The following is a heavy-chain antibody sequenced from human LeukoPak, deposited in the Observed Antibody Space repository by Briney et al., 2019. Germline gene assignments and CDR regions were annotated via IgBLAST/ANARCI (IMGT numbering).Heavy chain of an antibody. CDR2: ISGGGVTT. Sequence: GGSLRLSCVASGFTFSSYAMSWVRQAPGKGLEWVSAISGGGVTTHYAGSVKGRFSISRDNSENTLYLQMNSLRAEDTALYYCAKKVVVGATSPYSDFQDWGQGTLVTVSS. D-gene: IGHD1-26*01. CDR3: AKKVVVGATSPYSDFQD. J-gene: IGHJ1*01. CDR1: GFTFSSYA. V-gene: IGHV3-23*01.